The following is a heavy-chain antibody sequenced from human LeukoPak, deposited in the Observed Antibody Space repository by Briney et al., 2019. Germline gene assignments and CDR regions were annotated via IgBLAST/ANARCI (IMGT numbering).Heavy chain of an antibody. J-gene: IGHJ4*02. CDR3: ATDSFSSSYYLEY. CDR2: IWYDGSNK. Sequence: PGRSLRLSCAASGFTFSSNGMHWVRQAPGKGLEWVAVIWYDGSNKYYADSVKGRFTISRDNSKNTLYLLMNSLRDEDTAVYYCATDSFSSSYYLEYWGQGTLVTVSS. V-gene: IGHV3-33*01. D-gene: IGHD6-6*01. CDR1: GFTFSSNG.